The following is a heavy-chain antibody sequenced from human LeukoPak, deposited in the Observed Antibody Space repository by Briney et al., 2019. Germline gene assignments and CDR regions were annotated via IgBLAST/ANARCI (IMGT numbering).Heavy chain of an antibody. D-gene: IGHD4-23*01. Sequence: PSETLSLTCTVSGYSISSGYYWGWIRQPPGKGLEWIGSIHHSGSTNYNPSLKSRVTISLDTSKNQFSLELSSVTAADTAVYYCARAYGGNSQYFQHWGQGTLVTVSS. V-gene: IGHV4-38-2*02. CDR1: GYSISSGYY. J-gene: IGHJ1*01. CDR3: ARAYGGNSQYFQH. CDR2: IHHSGST.